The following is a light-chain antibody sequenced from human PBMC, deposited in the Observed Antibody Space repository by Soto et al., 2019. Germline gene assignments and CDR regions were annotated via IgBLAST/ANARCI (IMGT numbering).Light chain of an antibody. J-gene: IGKJ2*01. Sequence: DIQMTQSPSSLSASVGDRVTITCQASQDIRHYLNWYQQKPGKAPRLLIYGASTLATGVPSRFSGSGSGTDFTFTASSLQPEDTATYYCQQYDNLYTFGQGTKLGIK. CDR2: GAS. V-gene: IGKV1-33*01. CDR1: QDIRHY. CDR3: QQYDNLYT.